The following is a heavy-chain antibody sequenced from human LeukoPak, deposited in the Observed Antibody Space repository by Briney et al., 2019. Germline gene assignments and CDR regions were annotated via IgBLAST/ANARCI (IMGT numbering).Heavy chain of an antibody. J-gene: IGHJ4*02. CDR3: ARGRSSSSWSDY. Sequence: PGGSRRLSCAASGFTFSSYWMHWVRKAPGKGLVWVSRIHSDGSGTTYADSVKGRFTISRDNAKNTLYLQMTGLRDEDAAVYYCARGRSSSSWSDYWGQGTLVTVSS. D-gene: IGHD6-13*01. V-gene: IGHV3-74*01. CDR1: GFTFSSYW. CDR2: IHSDGSGT.